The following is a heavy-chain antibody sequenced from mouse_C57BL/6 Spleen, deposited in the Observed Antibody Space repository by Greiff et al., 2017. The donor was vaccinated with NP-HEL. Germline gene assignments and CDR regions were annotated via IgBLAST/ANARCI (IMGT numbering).Heavy chain of an antibody. D-gene: IGHD5-1*01. CDR3: ARHTFSPYYFDY. CDR1: GFTFSSYG. J-gene: IGHJ2*01. V-gene: IGHV5-6*01. Sequence: VQLKESGGDLVKPGGSLKLSCAASGFTFSSYGLSWVRQTPDKRLEWVATISSGGSYTYYPDSVKGRFTISRDNAKNTLYLQMSSLKSEDTAMYYCARHTFSPYYFDYWGQGTTLTVSS. CDR2: ISSGGSYT.